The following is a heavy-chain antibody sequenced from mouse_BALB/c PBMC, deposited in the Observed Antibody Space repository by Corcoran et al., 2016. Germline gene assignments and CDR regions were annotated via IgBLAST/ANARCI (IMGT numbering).Heavy chain of an antibody. CDR2: INTYTGEP. CDR3: ARGSSGYDY. J-gene: IGHJ2*01. D-gene: IGHD3-1*01. Sequence: QIQLVQSGPELNKPGETVKISCKASGYTFTKYGMNWVKQAPGKGLKWMGWINTYTGEPTYADDFKGRFAFSLETSASTAYLQINNLKDEDMATYFCARGSSGYDYWGQGTTLTVSS. V-gene: IGHV9-1*02. CDR1: GYTFTKYG.